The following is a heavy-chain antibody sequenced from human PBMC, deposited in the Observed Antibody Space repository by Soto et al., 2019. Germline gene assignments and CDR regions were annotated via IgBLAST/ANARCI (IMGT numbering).Heavy chain of an antibody. V-gene: IGHV1-69*13. CDR1: GGTFSSYA. D-gene: IGHD1-7*01. CDR3: ARGGTTGLFFDY. J-gene: IGHJ4*02. CDR2: IIPIFGTA. Sequence: WASVKVSCKASGGTFSSYAISWVRQAPGQGLEWMGGIIPIFGTANYAQKFQGRVTITADESTSTAYMELSSLRSEDTAVYYCARGGTTGLFFDYWGQGTLVTVSS.